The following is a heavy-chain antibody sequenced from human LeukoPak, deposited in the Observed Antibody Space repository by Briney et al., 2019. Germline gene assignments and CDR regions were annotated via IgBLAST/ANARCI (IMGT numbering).Heavy chain of an antibody. J-gene: IGHJ4*02. CDR1: GGSITSSFY. CDR2: IYNSWGT. D-gene: IGHD3-16*01. V-gene: IGHV4-59*07. Sequence: SDTLSLPCTVSGGSITSSFYWSSIRPSPGKGLEWVGYIYNSWGTKYNPSLKSRLTISVDTSKNKFSLNLSSVTAADTAVYYCARASVLLSADYWGQGTLVTVSS. CDR3: ARASVLLSADY.